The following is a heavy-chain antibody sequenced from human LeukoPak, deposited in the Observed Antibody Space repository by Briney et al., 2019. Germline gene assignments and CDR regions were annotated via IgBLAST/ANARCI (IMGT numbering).Heavy chain of an antibody. CDR2: IYHSGST. V-gene: IGHV4-38-2*02. J-gene: IGHJ4*02. Sequence: SETLSLTCTVSGYSISSGGYWGWIRQPPGKGLEWIGSIYHSGSTYYNPSLKSRVTISVDTSKNQFSLKLSSVTAADTAVYYCARDIRRSIVGATCYFDYWGQGTLVTVSS. CDR3: ARDIRRSIVGATCYFDY. D-gene: IGHD1-26*01. CDR1: GYSISSGGY.